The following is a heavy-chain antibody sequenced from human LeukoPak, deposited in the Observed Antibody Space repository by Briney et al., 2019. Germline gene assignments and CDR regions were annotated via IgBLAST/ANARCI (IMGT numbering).Heavy chain of an antibody. CDR1: GFTFSSYS. D-gene: IGHD2-2*01. Sequence: GGSLRLSCAASGFTFSSYSMNWVRQASGKGLEWVSYISSDCNTIYYADSVKGRFTISRDNAKNSLNLLMNSLRAEDTAVYYCASSCSSTSCRWFDPWGQGTLVAVSS. V-gene: IGHV3-48*01. CDR2: ISSDCNTI. J-gene: IGHJ5*02. CDR3: ASSCSSTSCRWFDP.